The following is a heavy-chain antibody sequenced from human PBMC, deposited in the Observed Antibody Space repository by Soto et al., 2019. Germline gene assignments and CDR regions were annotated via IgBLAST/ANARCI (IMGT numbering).Heavy chain of an antibody. CDR3: AKHFDYSPSDGLDV. D-gene: IGHD2-15*01. Sequence: GGALTLSSAASGFTFRSLVMHWVRQAPGKGLEWVALISYDGSDEYYADSVKGRFTVSRDNSKNTLYLQMNSLQVEDTAIYHCAKHFDYSPSDGLDVWGQVTTVPVS. CDR2: ISYDGSDE. J-gene: IGHJ6*02. V-gene: IGHV3-30*18. CDR1: GFTFRSLV.